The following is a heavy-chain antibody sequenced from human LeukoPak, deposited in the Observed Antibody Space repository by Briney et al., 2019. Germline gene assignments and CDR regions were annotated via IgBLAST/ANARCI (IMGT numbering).Heavy chain of an antibody. V-gene: IGHV1-18*01. D-gene: IGHD3-22*01. Sequence: GASVKVSCKAAGYTFTSYGISWVRQAPGQGLEWMGWIIAYNGNTNYAQKVQGRVTMTTDTSTTTAYMELRSLRSDDSAVYYCARGGYYDSSGYFSDAHFDYWGQGTLVTVSS. J-gene: IGHJ4*02. CDR1: GYTFTSYG. CDR3: ARGGYYDSSGYFSDAHFDY. CDR2: IIAYNGNT.